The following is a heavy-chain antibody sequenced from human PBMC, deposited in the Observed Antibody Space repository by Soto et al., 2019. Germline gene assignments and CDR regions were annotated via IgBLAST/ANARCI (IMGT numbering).Heavy chain of an antibody. CDR2: MSGSGGST. J-gene: IGHJ4*02. CDR1: GFTFSSYA. Sequence: GGSLRLSCAASGFTFSSYAMSWVRQAPGKGLEWVSAMSGSGGSTYYADSVKGRFTISRDNSNNTLYLQMNSLRAEDTAVYYSAKDGTKTAAGRYYFDYWGQGALVTVSS. D-gene: IGHD6-13*01. V-gene: IGHV3-23*01. CDR3: AKDGTKTAAGRYYFDY.